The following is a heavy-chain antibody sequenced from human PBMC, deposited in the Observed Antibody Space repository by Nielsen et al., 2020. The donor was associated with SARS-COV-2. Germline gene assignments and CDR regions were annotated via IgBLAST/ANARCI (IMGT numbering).Heavy chain of an antibody. CDR1: TGINNYY. D-gene: IGHD3-3*01. CDR2: IHYSGIA. Sequence: SETLSLTCTVSTGINNYYWSWIRQPPGKGLEWLAYIHYSGIANYNPSLKSRGLVSIDTSKNQFSLKLSSVTAADTAVYYCARHHYVTFFGVVIIGWFDPWGQGTLVTVSS. V-gene: IGHV4-59*08. CDR3: ARHHYVTFFGVVIIGWFDP. J-gene: IGHJ5*02.